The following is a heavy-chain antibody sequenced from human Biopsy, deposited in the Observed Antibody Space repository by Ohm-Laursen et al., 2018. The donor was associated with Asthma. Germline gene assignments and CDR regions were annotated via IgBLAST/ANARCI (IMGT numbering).Heavy chain of an antibody. J-gene: IGHJ6*02. Sequence: SLRLSCSASGFSFSRYGMHWVRQAPGKGLEWVAVISFDGSNKYYGDSVKGRFTIARDNSKNTVYLQMNSLRAEDTAVYYCASYEVVTAILPMDVWGQGTTVTVSS. CDR1: GFSFSRYG. D-gene: IGHD2-21*02. V-gene: IGHV3-30*03. CDR2: ISFDGSNK. CDR3: ASYEVVTAILPMDV.